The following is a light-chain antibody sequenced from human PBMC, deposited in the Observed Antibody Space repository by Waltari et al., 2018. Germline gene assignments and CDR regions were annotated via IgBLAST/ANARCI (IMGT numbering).Light chain of an antibody. CDR1: SSSIDSKY. V-gene: IGLV6-57*04. Sequence: NFMLTQPHSVSGSPGEPVTIPCTRSSSSIDSKYVQWYQQRPGSAPTTVIYEDKQRPFGVPDRFSGSIDSSSNSASLTISGLKTEDEAEYYCQSYDTNNRVFGGGTMLTVL. CDR3: QSYDTNNRV. J-gene: IGLJ3*02. CDR2: EDK.